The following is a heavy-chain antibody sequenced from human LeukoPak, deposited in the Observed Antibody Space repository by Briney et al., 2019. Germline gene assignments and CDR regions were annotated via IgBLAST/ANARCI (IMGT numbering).Heavy chain of an antibody. D-gene: IGHD6-13*01. CDR3: ARGTRAGPDLFVNLHHYMDV. CDR2: IIPIFGTA. V-gene: IGHV1-69*13. Sequence: GASVKVSCKASGYTFTSYAISWVRQAPGQGLEWMGGIIPIFGTANYAQKFQGRVTITADESTSTAYMELSSLRSEDTAVYYCARGTRAGPDLFVNLHHYMDVWGKGTTVTISS. J-gene: IGHJ6*03. CDR1: GYTFTSYA.